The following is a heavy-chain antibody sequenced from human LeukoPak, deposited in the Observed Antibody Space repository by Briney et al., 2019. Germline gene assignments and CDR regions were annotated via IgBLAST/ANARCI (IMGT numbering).Heavy chain of an antibody. Sequence: GGSLRLSCAASGFTFSSYWMSWVRQAPGKGLEWVANIKQDGSEKYYVDSVKGRFTISRGNAKNSLYLQMNSLRAEDTALYYCAKGYYQAPDYWGQGTLVTVSS. V-gene: IGHV3-7*05. J-gene: IGHJ4*02. D-gene: IGHD3-10*01. CDR3: AKGYYQAPDY. CDR2: IKQDGSEK. CDR1: GFTFSSYW.